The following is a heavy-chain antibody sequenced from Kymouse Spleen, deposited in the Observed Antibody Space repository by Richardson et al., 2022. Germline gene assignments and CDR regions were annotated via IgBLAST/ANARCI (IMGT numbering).Heavy chain of an antibody. CDR2: ISWNSGSI. CDR3: AKDKVGYGSGSYFDY. D-gene: IGHD3-10*01. J-gene: IGHJ4*02. Sequence: EVQLVESGGGLVQPGRSLRLSCAASGFTFDDYAMHWVRQAPGKGLEWVSGISWNSGSIGYADSVKGRFTISRDNAKNSLYLQMNSLRAEDTALYYCAKDKVGYGSGSYFDYWGQGTLVTVSS. CDR1: GFTFDDYA. V-gene: IGHV3-9*01.